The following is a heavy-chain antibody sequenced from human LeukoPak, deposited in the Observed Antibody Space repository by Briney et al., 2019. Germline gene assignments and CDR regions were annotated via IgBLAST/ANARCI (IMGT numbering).Heavy chain of an antibody. Sequence: SETLSLTCTVSGGSISSYYWGWIRQPPGKGLEWIGSIYYSGSTYYNPSLKSRVTISVDTSKNQFSLKLSSVTAADTAVYYCARHDILTGYSIDYWGQGTLVTVSS. V-gene: IGHV4-39*07. D-gene: IGHD3-9*01. CDR1: GGSISSYY. J-gene: IGHJ4*02. CDR2: IYYSGST. CDR3: ARHDILTGYSIDY.